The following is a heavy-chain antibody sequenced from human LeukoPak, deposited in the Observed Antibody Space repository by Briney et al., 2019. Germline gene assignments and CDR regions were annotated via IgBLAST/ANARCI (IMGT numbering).Heavy chain of an antibody. J-gene: IGHJ4*02. CDR3: TNSLVATIEGAVDY. CDR1: GFTFGDYA. Sequence: GGSLRLSCTASGFTFGDYAMSWVRQAPGKGLEWVGFIRSKAYGGTTEYAASVKGRFTISRDDSKSIAYLQMNSLKPEDTAVYYCTNSLVATIEGAVDYWGQGTLVTVSS. V-gene: IGHV3-49*04. D-gene: IGHD5-12*01. CDR2: IRSKAYGGTT.